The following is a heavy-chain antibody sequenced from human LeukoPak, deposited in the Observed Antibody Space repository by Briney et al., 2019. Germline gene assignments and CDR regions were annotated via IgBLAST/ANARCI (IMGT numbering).Heavy chain of an antibody. Sequence: SETPSLTCAVYGGSFSGYYWSWIRQSPGKGLEWIGETYHSGSTNYNPSLKSRVTISLDTSKNQFSLKLSSVTAADTAVYYCARGRRIVVVLGATRAHRDYYMDVWGKGTTVTVSS. CDR2: TYHSGST. D-gene: IGHD2-15*01. V-gene: IGHV4-34*01. CDR1: GGSFSGYY. J-gene: IGHJ6*03. CDR3: ARGRRIVVVLGATRAHRDYYMDV.